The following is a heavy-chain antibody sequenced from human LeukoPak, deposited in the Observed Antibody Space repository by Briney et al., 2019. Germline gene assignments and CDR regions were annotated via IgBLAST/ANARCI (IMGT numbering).Heavy chain of an antibody. CDR1: GFTFNKYG. CDR3: AKDASVGAPGSWVLDYFDY. V-gene: IGHV3-23*01. J-gene: IGHJ4*02. Sequence: PGGTLRLSCAASGFTFNKYGMSWVRQAPGKGLEWVASISATGSGTFYADSVKGRFPISRDNAKDTVYLHMNSLRADDTAIYYCAKDASVGAPGSWVLDYFDYWGQGTQVTVSS. CDR2: ISATGSGT. D-gene: IGHD1-26*01.